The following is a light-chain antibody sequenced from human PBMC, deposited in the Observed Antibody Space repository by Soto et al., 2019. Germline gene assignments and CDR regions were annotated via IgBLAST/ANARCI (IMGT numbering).Light chain of an antibody. V-gene: IGKV3-20*01. CDR1: QSFSSSY. CDR3: QQYGSSSWT. J-gene: IGKJ1*01. CDR2: GAS. Sequence: EIVLTQSPGTMSLSPGERATLSCRARQSFSSSYLAWYQQKPGQAPRLLIYGASSRATGIPDRFSGSGSGTDFTLTISRLEPEDFAVYYCQQYGSSSWTFGQGTKVDIK.